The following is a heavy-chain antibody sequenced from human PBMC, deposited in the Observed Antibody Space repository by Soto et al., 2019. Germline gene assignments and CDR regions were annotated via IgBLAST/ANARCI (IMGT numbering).Heavy chain of an antibody. J-gene: IGHJ4*02. CDR3: ARDLLSGSGTHYQH. D-gene: IGHD3-10*01. CDR2: ISDYSGNT. CDR1: GYTFTDYG. Sequence: ASVKVSCKTSGYTFTDYGISWMRQARGQGLEWMGWISDYSGNTKYARQFQGRLILTTDRSTNEASMELRSLTSDDTGVYFCARDLLSGSGTHYQHWGQGTRVTVSS. V-gene: IGHV1-18*01.